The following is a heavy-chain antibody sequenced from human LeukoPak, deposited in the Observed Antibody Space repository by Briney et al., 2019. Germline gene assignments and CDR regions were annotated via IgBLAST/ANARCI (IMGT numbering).Heavy chain of an antibody. CDR2: ITSSSSYT. CDR3: ARAGGYCSSTRCYDAFDI. Sequence: KTGGSLRLSCAASGCSFSDKYMAWIRQAPVKGLECVSYITSSSSYTNYADSVKGRFTISRDNAKNSLYLQMNSLRAEDTAVYYCARAGGYCSSTRCYDAFDIWGQGTMVTVSS. V-gene: IGHV3-11*05. J-gene: IGHJ3*02. D-gene: IGHD2-2*01. CDR1: GCSFSDKY.